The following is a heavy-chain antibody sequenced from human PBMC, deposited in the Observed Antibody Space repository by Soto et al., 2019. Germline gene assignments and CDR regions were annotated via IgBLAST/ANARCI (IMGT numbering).Heavy chain of an antibody. CDR2: IYSDGSIT. J-gene: IGHJ6*02. CDR1: GFTFSNSW. V-gene: IGHV3-74*01. CDR3: ATGGSHAQHV. Sequence: VRLSCAASGFTFSNSWMHWVRQAPGKGLVWVSHIYSDGSITAYADSVKGRFTISRDNAKNTLYLQMNSLRVEDTAVYYCATGGSHAQHVWGQGTTVTVSS. D-gene: IGHD2-2*01.